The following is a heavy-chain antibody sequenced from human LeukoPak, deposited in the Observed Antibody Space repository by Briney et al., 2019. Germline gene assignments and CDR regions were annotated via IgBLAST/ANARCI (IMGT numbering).Heavy chain of an antibody. CDR2: ISWNSGSI. D-gene: IGHD3-22*01. J-gene: IGHJ6*02. CDR3: AKDSRHYYDSSGYYPPYYYYGMGV. Sequence: GGSLRLSCAASGFTFDDYAMHWVRQAPGKGLEWVSGISWNSGSIGYADSVKGRFTISRDNAENSLYLQMNSLRAEDTALYYCAKDSRHYYDSSGYYPPYYYYGMGVWGQGTTVTVSS. V-gene: IGHV3-9*01. CDR1: GFTFDDYA.